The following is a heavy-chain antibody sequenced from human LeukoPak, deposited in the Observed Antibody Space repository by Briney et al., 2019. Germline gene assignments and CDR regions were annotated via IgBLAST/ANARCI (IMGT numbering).Heavy chain of an antibody. V-gene: IGHV1-46*01. Sequence: ASVKVSCKASGYTFTSYYIHWVRQAPGQGLEWMGIINPSGGSTSYEQKFQGRVTMTRDTFTSIVYMDLSSLRSEDTAVYYCVRGMGYFDTGMVKYNYYGMDVWGQGTTVTVSS. D-gene: IGHD5-18*01. CDR2: INPSGGST. CDR1: GYTFTSYY. CDR3: VRGMGYFDTGMVKYNYYGMDV. J-gene: IGHJ6*02.